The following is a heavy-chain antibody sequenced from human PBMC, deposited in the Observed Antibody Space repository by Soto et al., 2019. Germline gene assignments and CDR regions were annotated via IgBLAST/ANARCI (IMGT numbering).Heavy chain of an antibody. Sequence: QVQLVESGGGVVQPGRSLRLSCAASGFTFSTYAMHWVRQAPGKGLEWVALISFDGSNKYYADSVKGRFTISRDNSKNTVYLQMNSLRPEDTAVYYCARDRSMIVVVPGYWGPGTLVTVSS. D-gene: IGHD3-22*01. CDR2: ISFDGSNK. V-gene: IGHV3-30*14. CDR3: ARDRSMIVVVPGY. CDR1: GFTFSTYA. J-gene: IGHJ4*02.